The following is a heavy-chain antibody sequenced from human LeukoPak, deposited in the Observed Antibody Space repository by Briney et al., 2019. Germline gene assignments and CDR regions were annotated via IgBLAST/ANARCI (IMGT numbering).Heavy chain of an antibody. CDR3: ARRGTGWYNFDS. CDR1: GGSMSSYH. D-gene: IGHD6-19*01. Sequence: SETLSLTCSVSGGSMSSYHWSWIRQPPGKGLEWIGYIYYSGSANYNPSLKSLVSISVDTSKNQFSLKVGSVTAADTAVYYCARRGTGWYNFDSWGQGTLVTVSS. J-gene: IGHJ4*02. V-gene: IGHV4-59*08. CDR2: IYYSGSA.